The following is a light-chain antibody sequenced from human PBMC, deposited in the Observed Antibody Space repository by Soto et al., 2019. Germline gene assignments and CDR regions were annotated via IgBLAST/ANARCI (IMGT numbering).Light chain of an antibody. CDR1: QSLLHSNGYNY. J-gene: IGKJ4*01. Sequence: DLVMTQSPLSLPVTPGEPASISCRSSQSLLHSNGYNYLDWYLQKAGQSPQLLIYLGSNRASGVPVRFSGSGSGTDVTLKISRVEAEDFGVYYCMQALQTPLTFGGGTKVAIK. CDR2: LGS. V-gene: IGKV2-28*01. CDR3: MQALQTPLT.